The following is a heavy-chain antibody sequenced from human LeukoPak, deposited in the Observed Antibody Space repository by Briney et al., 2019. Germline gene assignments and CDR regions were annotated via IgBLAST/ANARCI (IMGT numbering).Heavy chain of an antibody. CDR3: ARDNDYSGWFDP. CDR2: IYSGGST. CDR1: GFTVSSNY. V-gene: IGHV3-66*02. Sequence: AGGSLRLSCAASGFTVSSNYMSWVRQAPGKGLEWVSVIYSGGSTYYADSMKGRFTISRDNSKNTLYLQMNSLRAEDTAAYYCARDNDYSGWFDPWGQGTLVTVSS. J-gene: IGHJ5*02. D-gene: IGHD4-11*01.